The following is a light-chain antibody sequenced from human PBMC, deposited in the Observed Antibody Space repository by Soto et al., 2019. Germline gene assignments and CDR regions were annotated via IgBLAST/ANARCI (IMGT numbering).Light chain of an antibody. CDR3: QQSNNWPPWT. CDR1: QSVSSN. V-gene: IGKV3-15*01. Sequence: ENVLSQSPATQSVSPGERATLSCRPSQSVSSNLAWYQQKPGQAPRLLIYGASTRATGIPARFSGSGSGTEFTLTISSLQSEDFAVYYCQQSNNWPPWTVGQGTKVDIK. CDR2: GAS. J-gene: IGKJ1*01.